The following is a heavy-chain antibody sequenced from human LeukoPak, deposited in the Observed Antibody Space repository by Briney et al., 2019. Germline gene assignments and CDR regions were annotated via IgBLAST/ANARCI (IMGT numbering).Heavy chain of an antibody. J-gene: IGHJ4*02. Sequence: TSETLSLTCAVYGGSLSGYYWSWIRQPPGKGLEWIGEINHSGSTNYNPSLKSRVTISVDTSKNQFSLKLSSVTAADTAVYYCARRARYYYDSSGYYEDYWGQGTLVTVSS. D-gene: IGHD3-22*01. CDR1: GGSLSGYY. V-gene: IGHV4-34*01. CDR3: ARRARYYYDSSGYYEDY. CDR2: INHSGST.